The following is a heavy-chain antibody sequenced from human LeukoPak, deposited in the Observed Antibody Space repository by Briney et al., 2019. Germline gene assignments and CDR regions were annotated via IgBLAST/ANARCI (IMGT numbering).Heavy chain of an antibody. Sequence: SETLSLTCTVSGGSISSGSYYWNWIRQPAGKGLEWIGHIYTSGSTNYNPSLKSRVTISLDTSRNQFSLNLGSVTATDTAIYYCARGRRDAYNKGALFDCWGQGTLVTVSS. D-gene: IGHD5-24*01. CDR1: GGSISSGSYY. V-gene: IGHV4-61*09. J-gene: IGHJ4*02. CDR3: ARGRRDAYNKGALFDC. CDR2: IYTSGST.